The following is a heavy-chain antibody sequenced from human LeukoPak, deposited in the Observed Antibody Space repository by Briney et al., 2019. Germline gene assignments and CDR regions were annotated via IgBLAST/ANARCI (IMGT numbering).Heavy chain of an antibody. V-gene: IGHV3-23*01. D-gene: IGHD1-26*01. Sequence: AGGSLRLSCAASGFTFSSYAMSWVRQAPGKGLEWVSAISGSGGSTYYADSVKGRFTISRDNSKNTLYLQMNSLRAEDTAVYYCATLTRGGGSRLFDYWGQGTLVTVSS. CDR1: GFTFSSYA. J-gene: IGHJ4*02. CDR3: ATLTRGGGSRLFDY. CDR2: ISGSGGST.